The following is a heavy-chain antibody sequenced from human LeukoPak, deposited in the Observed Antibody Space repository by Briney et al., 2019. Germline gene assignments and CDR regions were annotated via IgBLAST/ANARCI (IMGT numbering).Heavy chain of an antibody. CDR2: IKQDGSEK. D-gene: IGHD6-19*01. Sequence: GRSLRLSCAASGFTFSSYWMSWVRQAPGKGLEWVANIKQDGSEKYYVDSVKGRFTISRDNAKNSLYLQMNSLRAEDTAVYYCARKCSSGWYGYWGQGTLVTVSS. CDR3: ARKCSSGWYGY. V-gene: IGHV3-7*01. J-gene: IGHJ4*02. CDR1: GFTFSSYW.